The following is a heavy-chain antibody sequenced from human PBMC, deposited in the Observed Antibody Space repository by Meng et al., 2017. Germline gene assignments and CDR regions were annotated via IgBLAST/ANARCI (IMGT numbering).Heavy chain of an antibody. CDR1: GFTFSSYS. Sequence: GESLKISCAASGFTFSSYSMNWVRQAPGKGLEWVSSISSSSSYIYYADSGKSRFTIARDNAKNSLYLQMNSLRAEDTAVYYCVLVGATYAFDIWCQGTMVTVSS. J-gene: IGHJ3*02. V-gene: IGHV3-21*01. CDR3: VLVGATYAFDI. D-gene: IGHD1-26*01. CDR2: ISSSSSYI.